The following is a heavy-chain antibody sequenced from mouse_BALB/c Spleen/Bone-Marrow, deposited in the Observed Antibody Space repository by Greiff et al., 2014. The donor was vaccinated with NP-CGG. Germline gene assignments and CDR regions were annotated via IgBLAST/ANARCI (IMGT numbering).Heavy chain of an antibody. CDR1: GYTFTNYW. V-gene: IGHV1S41*01. CDR3: ARGIYYGNYVYAMDY. CDR2: IAPGSGST. Sequence: DLVKPGASVKLSCKASGYTFTNYWIKWIKQRPGQGLEWIGRIAPGSGSTYYNEMFKGKATLTVDTSSSTAYIQLSSLSSEDSAVYFCARGIYYGNYVYAMDYWGQGTSVTVSS. D-gene: IGHD2-1*01. J-gene: IGHJ4*01.